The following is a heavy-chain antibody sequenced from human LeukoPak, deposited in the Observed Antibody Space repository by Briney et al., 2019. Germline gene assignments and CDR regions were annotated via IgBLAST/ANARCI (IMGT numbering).Heavy chain of an antibody. CDR2: ISANSGDT. J-gene: IGHJ4*02. Sequence: ASVKVSCKASGYTFTINGISWVRQAPGRGLEWMGWISANSGDTIYAEKFHGRVTLTRDTSTGTAYMELNSLTYDDTAVYYCARDSWYALDYWGQGTLVTVSS. CDR1: GYTFTING. CDR3: ARDSWYALDY. D-gene: IGHD6-13*01. V-gene: IGHV1-18*01.